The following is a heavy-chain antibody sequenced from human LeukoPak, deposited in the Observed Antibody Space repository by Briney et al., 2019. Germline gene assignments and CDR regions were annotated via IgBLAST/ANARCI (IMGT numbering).Heavy chain of an antibody. V-gene: IGHV3-73*01. D-gene: IGHD3-22*01. CDR3: TSRGYYDSSGYYYTPGNAFDI. Sequence: GGSLRLSCAASGFTFSGSAMHWVRQASGKGLEWVGRIRSKANSYATAYAASVKGRFTISRDDSKNTAYLQMNSLETEDTAVYYCTSRGYYDSSGYYYTPGNAFDIWGQGTMVTVSS. CDR1: GFTFSGSA. J-gene: IGHJ3*02. CDR2: IRSKANSYAT.